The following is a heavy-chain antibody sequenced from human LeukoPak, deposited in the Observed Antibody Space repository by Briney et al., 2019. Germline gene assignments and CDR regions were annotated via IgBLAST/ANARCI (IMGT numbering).Heavy chain of an antibody. J-gene: IGHJ4*02. CDR1: GYTFTSYG. D-gene: IGHD3-16*01. V-gene: IGHV1-18*01. CDR3: ARDRPFGTVYSPLEFDY. CDR2: ISAYNGNT. Sequence: ASVKVSCKASGYTFTSYGISWGRQAPGQGLEWMGWISAYNGNTNYAQKLQGRVTMTTDTSTSTAYMELRSLRSDDTAVYYCARDRPFGTVYSPLEFDYWGQGTLVTVSS.